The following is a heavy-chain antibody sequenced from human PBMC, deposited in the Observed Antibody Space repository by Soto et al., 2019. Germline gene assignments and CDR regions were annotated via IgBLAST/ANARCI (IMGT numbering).Heavy chain of an antibody. CDR3: ARRVDFWSGSGTYYYYGMDV. J-gene: IGHJ6*02. CDR1: GGSISSYY. V-gene: IGHV4-59*01. CDR2: IYYSGST. Sequence: SETLSLTCTVSGGSISSYYWSWIRQPPGKGLEWIGYIYYSGSTNYNPSLKSRVTISVDTSKNQFSLKLSSVTAADTAVYYCARRVDFWSGSGTYYYYGMDVWGQGTTVTVSS. D-gene: IGHD3-3*01.